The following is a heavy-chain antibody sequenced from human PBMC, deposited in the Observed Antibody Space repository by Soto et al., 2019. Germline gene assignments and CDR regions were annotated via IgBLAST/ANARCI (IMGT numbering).Heavy chain of an antibody. CDR2: IIPIFGTA. CDR1: RGTFSSYA. J-gene: IGHJ4*02. CDR3: ARDRPNYYDSSGYYQFDY. Sequence: SVKVSCKASRGTFSSYAISWLRQAPVQGLEWMGGIIPIFGTANYAQKFQGRVTITADESTSTAYMELSSLRSEDTAVYYCARDRPNYYDSSGYYQFDYWGQGTLVTAPQ. V-gene: IGHV1-69*13. D-gene: IGHD3-22*01.